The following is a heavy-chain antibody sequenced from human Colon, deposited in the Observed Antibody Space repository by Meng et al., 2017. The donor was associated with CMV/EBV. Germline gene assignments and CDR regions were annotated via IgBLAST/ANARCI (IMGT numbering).Heavy chain of an antibody. D-gene: IGHD1-26*01. V-gene: IGHV1-18*01. Sequence: KASGYNFNIYGIIWVRQAPGQGLEWMGWISGYNGNTNYAPKLQDRVTLTTDTSTSTAYLELSGLRSDDTAVYYCARGGSGRFPDYDYWGQGSLVTVSS. CDR3: ARGGSGRFPDYDY. J-gene: IGHJ4*02. CDR1: GYNFNIYG. CDR2: ISGYNGNT.